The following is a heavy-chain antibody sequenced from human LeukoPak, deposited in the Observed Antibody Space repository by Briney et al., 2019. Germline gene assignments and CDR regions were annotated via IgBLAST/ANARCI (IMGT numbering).Heavy chain of an antibody. CDR2: ISGSGGST. CDR1: GFTFSSYA. V-gene: IGHV3-23*01. CDR3: AKDRGWGYYFDY. J-gene: IGHJ4*02. D-gene: IGHD7-27*01. Sequence: GGSLRLSCAASGFTFSSYAMSWVRQAPGKGLEWVSAISGSGGSTYYADSVRGRFTISRDNSKNTLYLQMNSLRAEDTAVYYCAKDRGWGYYFDYWGQGTLVTVSS.